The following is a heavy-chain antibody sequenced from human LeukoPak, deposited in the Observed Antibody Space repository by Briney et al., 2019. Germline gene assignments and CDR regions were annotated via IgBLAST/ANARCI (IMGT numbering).Heavy chain of an antibody. CDR2: IHSGGNT. V-gene: IGHV3-53*01. CDR3: AKLYSGSYSHYYYYGMDV. CDR1: EFTVSTNY. D-gene: IGHD3-10*01. J-gene: IGHJ6*02. Sequence: GGSLRLSCAASEFTVSTNYMSWVRQAPGKGLEWVSVIHSGGNTYYADSVKGRFTISRDNSKNTLYLQMNSLRAEDTAIYYCAKLYSGSYSHYYYYGMDVWGQGTTVTVSS.